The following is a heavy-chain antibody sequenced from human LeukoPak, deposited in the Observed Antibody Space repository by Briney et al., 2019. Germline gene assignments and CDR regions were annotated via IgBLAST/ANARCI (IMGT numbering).Heavy chain of an antibody. Sequence: GGSLRLSCAASGFTFSIYSMNWVRQAPGKGLEWVSYISSSGSTIYYADSVKGRFTISRDNAKNSLYLQMNSLRAEDTAVYYCARATGWFQAFDYWGQGTLVTVSS. D-gene: IGHD6-19*01. CDR3: ARATGWFQAFDY. CDR2: ISSSGSTI. J-gene: IGHJ4*02. CDR1: GFTFSIYS. V-gene: IGHV3-48*04.